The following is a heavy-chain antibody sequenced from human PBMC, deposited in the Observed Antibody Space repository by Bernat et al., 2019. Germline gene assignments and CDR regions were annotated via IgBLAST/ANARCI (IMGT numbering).Heavy chain of an antibody. V-gene: IGHV4-39*01. D-gene: IGHD3-10*01. CDR3: AGRNTMVQGTLGGFDP. CDR2: IYYSGST. J-gene: IGHJ5*02. CDR1: GGSISSSSYY. Sequence: QLQLQESGPGLVKPSETLSLTCTVSGGSISSSSYYWGWIRQPPGKGLEWIGSIYYSGSTYYNPSLKSRITISVDTSKSQFSLKLSSVTAADTAVYYCAGRNTMVQGTLGGFDPWGQGTLVTVSS.